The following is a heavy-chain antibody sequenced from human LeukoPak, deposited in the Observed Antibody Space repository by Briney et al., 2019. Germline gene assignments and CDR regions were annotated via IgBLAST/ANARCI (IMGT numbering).Heavy chain of an antibody. D-gene: IGHD2-21*02. CDR2: ISAYNGNT. CDR3: ARTYCGGDCKNRYFDY. J-gene: IGHJ4*02. Sequence: ASVKVSCKASGYTFTSYGISWVRQAPGQGLEWMGWISAYNGNTNYAQKLQGRVTMTTDTSTSTAYMELNSLRSEDTALYYCARTYCGGDCKNRYFDYWGQGTLVTVSS. CDR1: GYTFTSYG. V-gene: IGHV1-18*01.